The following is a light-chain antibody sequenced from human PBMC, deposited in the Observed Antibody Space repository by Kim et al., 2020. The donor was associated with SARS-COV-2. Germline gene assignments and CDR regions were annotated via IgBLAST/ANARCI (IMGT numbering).Light chain of an antibody. Sequence: SSELTQDPAVSVALGQTVRITCQGESLRSYYASWYQQKPGQAPVLVIYGKNNRPSGIPDRFSGSSSGNTASLTITGAQAEDEADYYCNSRDSSGNHQVFGGGTQLTVL. J-gene: IGLJ2*01. CDR3: NSRDSSGNHQV. CDR2: GKN. CDR1: SLRSYY. V-gene: IGLV3-19*01.